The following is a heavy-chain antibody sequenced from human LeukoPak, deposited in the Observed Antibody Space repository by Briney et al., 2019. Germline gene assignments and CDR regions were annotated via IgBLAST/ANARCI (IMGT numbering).Heavy chain of an antibody. V-gene: IGHV3-21*04. Sequence: GGSLRLSCAASGFTFSSYSMNWVRQAPGKGLEWVSSISSSSSYIYYADSVKGRFTISRDNAKNSLYMQMNSLRAEDTAVYYCAKAVVIVPTATPFDYWGQGTLVTVSS. CDR3: AKAVVIVPTATPFDY. J-gene: IGHJ4*02. D-gene: IGHD2-2*01. CDR1: GFTFSSYS. CDR2: ISSSSSYI.